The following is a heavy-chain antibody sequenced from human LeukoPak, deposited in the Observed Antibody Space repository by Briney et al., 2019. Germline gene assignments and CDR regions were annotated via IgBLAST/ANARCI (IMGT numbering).Heavy chain of an antibody. V-gene: IGHV4-61*01. CDR3: ASSIPAYDSSGYYLIDY. D-gene: IGHD3-22*01. CDR2: IYYSGST. CDR1: GGSFSSGSYY. Sequence: SETLSLTCTVSGGSFSSGSYYWSWIRQPPGKGLEWIGYIYYSGSTNYNPSLKSRVTISVDTSKNQFSLKLSSVTAADTAVYYCASSIPAYDSSGYYLIDYWGQGTLVTVSS. J-gene: IGHJ4*02.